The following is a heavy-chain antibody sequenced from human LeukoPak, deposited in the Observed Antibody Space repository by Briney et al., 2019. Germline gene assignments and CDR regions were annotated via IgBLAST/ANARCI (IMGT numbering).Heavy chain of an antibody. CDR1: GYTFTSYG. Sequence: ASVKVSCKASGYTFTSYGISWVRQAPGQGLEWMGWISAYNGNTNYAQRLQGRVTMTTDTSTSTAYMELRSLRSDDTAVYYCARKMYYYDSSGYYAFDIWGQGTMVTVSS. D-gene: IGHD3-22*01. V-gene: IGHV1-18*01. CDR2: ISAYNGNT. J-gene: IGHJ3*02. CDR3: ARKMYYYDSSGYYAFDI.